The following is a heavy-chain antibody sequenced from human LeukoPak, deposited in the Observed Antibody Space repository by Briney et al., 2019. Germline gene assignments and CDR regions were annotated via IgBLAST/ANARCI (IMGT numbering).Heavy chain of an antibody. CDR1: GYTFTSYD. J-gene: IGHJ6*03. CDR2: MNPNSGNI. V-gene: IGHV1-8*01. Sequence: ASVKVSCKASGYTFTSYDIYWVRQATGQGLEWMGWMNPNSGNIGYAQKFQGRVTMTKNTSITTAYMELSSLRSEDTAVYYCARALSWTTDSYYYMDVWGKGTTVTVSS. CDR3: ARALSWTTDSYYYMDV. D-gene: IGHD3/OR15-3a*01.